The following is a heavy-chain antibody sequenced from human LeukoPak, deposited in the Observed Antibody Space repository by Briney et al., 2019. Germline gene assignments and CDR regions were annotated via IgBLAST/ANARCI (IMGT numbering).Heavy chain of an antibody. Sequence: ASVKVSCKASGYTFTVYYMHWVRQAPAQGLEWMGRINPNSGGTNYAQKFQGRVTMTRDTSISTAYMELSRLRSDDTAVYYCARDSDVLRYFDWSRHFDYWGQGTLVTVSS. CDR3: ARDSDVLRYFDWSRHFDY. CDR2: INPNSGGT. CDR1: GYTFTVYY. D-gene: IGHD3-9*01. J-gene: IGHJ4*02. V-gene: IGHV1-2*06.